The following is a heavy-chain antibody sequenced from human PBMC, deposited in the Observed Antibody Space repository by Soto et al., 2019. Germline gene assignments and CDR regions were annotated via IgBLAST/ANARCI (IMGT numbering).Heavy chain of an antibody. CDR3: ATRGYSYGYTFDY. CDR1: GGTFSSYA. D-gene: IGHD5-18*01. V-gene: IGHV1-69*13. Sequence: SVKVSCKASGGTFSSYAISWVRQAPGQGLEWMGGIIPIFGTANYAQKFQGRVTITADESTSTAYMELSSLRSEDTAVYYCATRGYSYGYTFDYWGQGTLVTSPQ. J-gene: IGHJ4*02. CDR2: IIPIFGTA.